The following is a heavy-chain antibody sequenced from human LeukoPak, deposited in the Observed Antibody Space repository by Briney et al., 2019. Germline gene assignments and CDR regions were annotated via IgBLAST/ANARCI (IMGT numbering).Heavy chain of an antibody. CDR1: GFTFSSYA. Sequence: PGRSLRLSCAASGFTFSSYAMHWVRQAPGKGLEWVAVISYDGSNKYYADSVKGRFTISRDNSKNTLYLQMNSLRAEDTAVYYCARDIYGSGSYFSSYYYGMDVWGKGTTVTVSS. CDR2: ISYDGSNK. J-gene: IGHJ6*04. CDR3: ARDIYGSGSYFSSYYYGMDV. D-gene: IGHD3-10*01. V-gene: IGHV3-30*04.